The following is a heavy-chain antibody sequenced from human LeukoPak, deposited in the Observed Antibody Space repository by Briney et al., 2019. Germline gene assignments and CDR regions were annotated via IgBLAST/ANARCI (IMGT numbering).Heavy chain of an antibody. CDR1: GFTFSGYA. CDR2: ISYDGSNK. D-gene: IGHD2-2*01. V-gene: IGHV3-30-3*01. Sequence: QSGGSLRLSCAASGFTFSGYAMHWVRQAPGKGLEWVAIISYDGSNKYYAESVKGRFTISRDNSKNTLYLEMNSLRVEDTAVYYCARAYCSSTSCSVNYWGQGTLVTVSS. CDR3: ARAYCSSTSCSVNY. J-gene: IGHJ4*02.